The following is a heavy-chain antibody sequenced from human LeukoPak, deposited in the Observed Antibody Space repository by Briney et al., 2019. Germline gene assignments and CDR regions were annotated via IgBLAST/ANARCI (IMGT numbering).Heavy chain of an antibody. V-gene: IGHV3-23*01. CDR2: ISGSGGST. D-gene: IGHD3-3*01. CDR3: AKVKYYDFWSGPFDY. CDR1: GFTFSSYA. J-gene: IGHJ4*02. Sequence: GGSLRLSCAASGFTFSSYAMSWVRQAPGKGLEWVSGISGSGGSTYYADSVKGRFTISRDNSKNTLYLQMNSLRAEDTAVYYCAKVKYYDFWSGPFDYWGQGTLVTVSS.